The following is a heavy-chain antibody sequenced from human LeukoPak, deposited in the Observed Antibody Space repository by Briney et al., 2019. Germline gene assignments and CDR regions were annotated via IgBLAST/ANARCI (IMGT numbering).Heavy chain of an antibody. J-gene: IGHJ6*02. Sequence: ASVKVSYKASGGTFSSYAISWVRQAPGQGLEWMGIINPSGGSTSYAQKFQGRVTMTRDTSTSTVYMELSSLRSEDTAVYYCARDRPTYVWGSYRPTGYYYGMDVWGQGTTVTVSS. CDR2: INPSGGST. CDR1: GGTFSSYA. D-gene: IGHD3-16*02. V-gene: IGHV1-46*01. CDR3: ARDRPTYVWGSYRPTGYYYGMDV.